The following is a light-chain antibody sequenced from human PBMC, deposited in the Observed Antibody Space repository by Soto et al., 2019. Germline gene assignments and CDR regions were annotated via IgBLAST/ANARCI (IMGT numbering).Light chain of an antibody. CDR3: ASWDDRMNGPV. V-gene: IGLV1-44*01. J-gene: IGLJ1*01. CDR1: SSNVGGNP. CDR2: TNT. Sequence: QSVLTQPPSASGTPGQRVTISCSGSSSNVGGNPVNWYQHVPTTAPKLLIYTNTQRPSGVPDRFSGSKSGTSASLAISGLQYEDEADYYCASWDDRMNGPVLGTGTKVTVL.